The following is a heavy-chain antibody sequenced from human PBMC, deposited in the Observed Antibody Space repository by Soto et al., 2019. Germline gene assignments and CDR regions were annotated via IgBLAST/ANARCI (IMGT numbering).Heavy chain of an antibody. V-gene: IGHV4-34*01. D-gene: IGHD5-12*01. CDR2: INHSGST. J-gene: IGHJ5*02. Sequence: RLSETLSLTCAVYGGSFSGYYWSWIRQPPGKGLEWIGEINHSGSTNYNPSLKSRVTISVDTSKNQFSLKLSSVTAADTAVYYCARVIGWLQLSWFDPWGQGTLVTVSS. CDR3: ARVIGWLQLSWFDP. CDR1: GGSFSGYY.